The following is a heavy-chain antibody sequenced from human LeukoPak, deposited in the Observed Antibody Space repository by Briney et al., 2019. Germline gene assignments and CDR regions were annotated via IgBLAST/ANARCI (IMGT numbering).Heavy chain of an antibody. CDR1: GFTFSSYG. D-gene: IGHD7-27*01. CDR2: ISGSGGST. V-gene: IGHV3-23*01. J-gene: IGHJ4*02. Sequence: GGSLRLSFAASGFTFSSYGMSWVRQAPGRGLWWVSAISGSGGSTYYADSVKGRFTISRDNSKNTLHLQMNSLRAEDTAVYYCAKDWGGAIDYWGQGSLVIVSS. CDR3: AKDWGGAIDY.